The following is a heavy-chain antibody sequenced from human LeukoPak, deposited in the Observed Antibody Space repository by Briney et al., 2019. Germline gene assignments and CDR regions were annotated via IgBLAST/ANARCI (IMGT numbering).Heavy chain of an antibody. Sequence: GGSLRLSCAASGFTVINNYMSWVRQAPGKGLEWVSVIHSGGSTYYADSVKGRFTISRDNSKNTLYLQMNSLRAEDTAVYYCARGGIITSYAFEIWGQGAMVTVSS. CDR3: ARGGIITSYAFEI. J-gene: IGHJ3*02. CDR1: GFTVINNY. CDR2: IHSGGST. D-gene: IGHD1-26*01. V-gene: IGHV3-53*01.